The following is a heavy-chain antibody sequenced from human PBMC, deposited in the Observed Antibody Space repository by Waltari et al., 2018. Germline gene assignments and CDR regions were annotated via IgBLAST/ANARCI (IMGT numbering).Heavy chain of an antibody. V-gene: IGHV1-3*01. Sequence: QVQLVQSGAEVKKPGASVKVSCKASGYTFTSYAMHWVRQAPGQRLEWMGWINAGNGNTKYSQKFQGRVTITADKSTSTAYMELSSLRSEDTAVYYCARARGGSWGYFDLWGRGTLVTVSS. CDR3: ARARGGSWGYFDL. CDR1: GYTFTSYA. D-gene: IGHD2-15*01. CDR2: INAGNGNT. J-gene: IGHJ2*01.